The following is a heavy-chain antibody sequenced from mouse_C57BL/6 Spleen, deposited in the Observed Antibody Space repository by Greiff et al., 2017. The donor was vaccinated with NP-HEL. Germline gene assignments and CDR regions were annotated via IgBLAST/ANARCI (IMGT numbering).Heavy chain of an antibody. D-gene: IGHD1-1*01. CDR2: INPSSGYT. CDR3: ARSLGSSHWYFDV. J-gene: IGHJ1*03. V-gene: IGHV1-4*01. CDR1: GYTFTSYT. Sequence: VQLQQSGAELARPGASVKMSCKASGYTFTSYTMHWVKQRPGQGLEWIGYINPSSGYTKYNQKFKDKATLTADKSSSTADMQLSSLTSEDSAVYYCARSLGSSHWYFDVWGTGTTVTVSS.